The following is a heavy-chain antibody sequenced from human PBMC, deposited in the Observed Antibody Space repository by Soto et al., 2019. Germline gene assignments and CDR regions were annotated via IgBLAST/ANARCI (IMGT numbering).Heavy chain of an antibody. CDR3: ARHLRRSITIFHSYYYYYYMDV. J-gene: IGHJ6*03. CDR1: GGSISSYY. CDR2: IYYSGST. V-gene: IGHV4-59*08. Sequence: QVQLQESGPGLVKPSETLSLTCTVSGGSISSYYWSWIRQPPGKGLEWIGYIYYSGSTNYNPSLQSLVTISVDTSKNPFSLKLSSVTAADTAVYYCARHLRRSITIFHSYYYYYYMDVWGKGTTVTVSS. D-gene: IGHD3-9*01.